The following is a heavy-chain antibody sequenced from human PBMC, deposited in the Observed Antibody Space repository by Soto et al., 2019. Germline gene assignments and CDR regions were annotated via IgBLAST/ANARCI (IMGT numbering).Heavy chain of an antibody. Sequence: QLVESGGGLFQAGGSTRLSCLVSGFTVGNFDMAWVRQAPGKGLEWASIIQTGGATYYSDSAQGRFTISRDNSNNTVYLQMNSLRVEDTGVYSCERVLYDSGVVDSWGQGSLITVS. CDR2: IQTGGAT. D-gene: IGHD5-12*01. J-gene: IGHJ4*02. CDR3: ERVLYDSGVVDS. V-gene: IGHV3-53*01. CDR1: GFTVGNFD.